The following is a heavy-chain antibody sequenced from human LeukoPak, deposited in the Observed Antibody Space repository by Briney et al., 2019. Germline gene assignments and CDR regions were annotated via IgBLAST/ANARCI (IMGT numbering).Heavy chain of an antibody. CDR1: GFTFSSHW. Sequence: GGSLRLSCVASGFTFSSHWMHWVRQAPGKGLVWVSHIKSDGSFINYADSVKGRFTISRDNAKNTLYLQMNSLRPEDTAVYYCARVTGAFDIWGQGTKVTVSS. CDR3: ARVTGAFDI. J-gene: IGHJ3*02. V-gene: IGHV3-74*01. D-gene: IGHD1-1*01. CDR2: IKSDGSFI.